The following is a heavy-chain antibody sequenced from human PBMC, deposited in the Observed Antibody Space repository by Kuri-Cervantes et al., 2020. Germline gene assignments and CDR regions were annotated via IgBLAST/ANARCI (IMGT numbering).Heavy chain of an antibody. J-gene: IGHJ3*02. CDR2: IIPIFGTA. CDR1: GGTFSSYA. V-gene: IGHV1-69*13. D-gene: IGHD3-22*01. CDR3: ARGRGYYDSSGYTAFDI. Sequence: SVKVSCKASGGTFSSYAISWVRQAPGQGLEWMGGIIPIFGTANYAQKFQGRVTITADESTSTAYMELSSLRSEDTAVYYCARGRGYYDSSGYTAFDIWGQGTMVTVSS.